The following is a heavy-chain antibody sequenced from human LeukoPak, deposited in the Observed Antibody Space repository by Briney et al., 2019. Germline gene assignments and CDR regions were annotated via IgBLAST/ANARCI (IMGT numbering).Heavy chain of an antibody. CDR3: ARSPEPYGSGSIVFDY. CDR1: GGTFSSYA. V-gene: IGHV1-69*04. J-gene: IGHJ4*02. D-gene: IGHD3-10*01. Sequence: GASVKVSCKASGGTFSSYAISWVRQAPGQGLEWMGRIIPILGIAHYAQKFQGRVTITADKSTSTAYMELSSLRSEDTAVYYCARSPEPYGSGSIVFDYWGQGTLVTVSS. CDR2: IIPILGIA.